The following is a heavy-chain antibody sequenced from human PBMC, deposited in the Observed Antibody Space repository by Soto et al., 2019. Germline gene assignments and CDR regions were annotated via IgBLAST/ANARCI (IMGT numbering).Heavy chain of an antibody. CDR2: ISGSDGTT. Sequence: EVQLLESGGGLVQPGGSLRLSCAASGFTFSNYALTWVRRAPGKGLEWVSAISGSDGTTYYADSVKGRFTISRDNSMNTLYLQLDSLRGEDTAMYYCAKGGWGTVLDYWGQGTLVTVSS. D-gene: IGHD1-1*01. CDR1: GFTFSNYA. J-gene: IGHJ4*02. CDR3: AKGGWGTVLDY. V-gene: IGHV3-23*01.